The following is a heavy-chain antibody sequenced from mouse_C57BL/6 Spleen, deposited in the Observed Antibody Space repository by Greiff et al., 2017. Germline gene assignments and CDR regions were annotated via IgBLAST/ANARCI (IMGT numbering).Heavy chain of an antibody. CDR3: AREEVPYYFDY. J-gene: IGHJ2*01. CDR1: GYTFTSYW. Sequence: QVQLQQPGAELVRPGSSVKLSCKASGYTFTSYWMDWVKQRPGQGLEWIGNIYPSDSETHYNQKFKDKATLTVDKSSSTAYMQLSSLTSEDSAVYYCAREEVPYYFDYWSQGTTLTVSS. V-gene: IGHV1-61*01. D-gene: IGHD2-14*01. CDR2: IYPSDSET.